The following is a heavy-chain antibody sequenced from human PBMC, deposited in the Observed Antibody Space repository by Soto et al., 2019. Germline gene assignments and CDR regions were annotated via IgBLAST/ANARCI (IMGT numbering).Heavy chain of an antibody. D-gene: IGHD3-16*01. J-gene: IGHJ4*02. V-gene: IGHV1-2*02. CDR2: INTDSGDT. CDR1: GYTFSAYY. Sequence: GASVKFSCKASGYTFSAYYMYWVRQTPRHGLEWMGGINTDSGDTHYAQKFQGRVTMTRDTSIGTAYMELTSLTSDDTAVYYCARDPIGGGAPYYFDFWGRGTLVTVSS. CDR3: ARDPIGGGAPYYFDF.